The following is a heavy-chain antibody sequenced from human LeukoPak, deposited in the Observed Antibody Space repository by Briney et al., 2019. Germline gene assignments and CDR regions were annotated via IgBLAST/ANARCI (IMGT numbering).Heavy chain of an antibody. CDR3: AKSHVSTATGTGRYFDY. CDR1: GFTFSSYG. V-gene: IGHV3-30*02. J-gene: IGHJ4*02. CDR2: IRYDGSNK. D-gene: IGHD3-9*01. Sequence: GGSLRLSCAASGFTFSSYGMHWVHQAPGKVLEWVAFIRYDGSNKYYADSVKGRFTISRDNSKNTLYLQMNSLRAEDTAVYYCAKSHVSTATGTGRYFDYWGQGTLVTVSS.